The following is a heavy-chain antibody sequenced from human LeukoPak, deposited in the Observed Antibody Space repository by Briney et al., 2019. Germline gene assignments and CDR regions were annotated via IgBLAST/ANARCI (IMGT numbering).Heavy chain of an antibody. CDR1: GGSISSYY. J-gene: IGHJ4*02. CDR2: IYYSGST. D-gene: IGHD6-19*01. V-gene: IGHV4-59*13. Sequence: PSETLSLTCTVSGGSISSYYWSWIRQPPGKGLEWIGYIYYSGSTNYNPSLKSRVTISVDTSKNQFSLKLSSVTAADTAVHYCARVSGSSGWYLMLGFDYWGQGTLVTVSS. CDR3: ARVSGSSGWYLMLGFDY.